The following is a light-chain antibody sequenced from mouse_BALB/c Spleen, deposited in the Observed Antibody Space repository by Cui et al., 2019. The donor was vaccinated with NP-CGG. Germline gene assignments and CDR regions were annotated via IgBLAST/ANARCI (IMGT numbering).Light chain of an antibody. CDR2: GTN. Sequence: QAVVTQESALTTSPGETVTLTCRSSTGAVTTSNYANWVQEKPDHLFTGLIGGTNNRAPGVPARFSGFLIGEKAALTITGAQTEDEAIYFCALWYSNHWVFGGGTKLTVL. J-gene: IGLJ1*01. V-gene: IGLV1*01. CDR1: TGAVTTSNY. CDR3: ALWYSNHWV.